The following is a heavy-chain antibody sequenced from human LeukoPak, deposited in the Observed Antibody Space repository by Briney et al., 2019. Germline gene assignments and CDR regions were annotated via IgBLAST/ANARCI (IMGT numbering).Heavy chain of an antibody. CDR1: GFTFSSYG. V-gene: IGHV3-30*18. J-gene: IGHJ6*02. CDR2: ISYDGSNK. CDR3: AKGSYYGMDV. Sequence: QPGGSLRLSCAASGFTFSSYGMHWVRQAPGKGLEWVAVISYDGSNKYYADSVKGRFTISRDNSKNTLYLQMNSLRAEDTAVYYCAKGSYYGMDVWGQGTTVTVSS.